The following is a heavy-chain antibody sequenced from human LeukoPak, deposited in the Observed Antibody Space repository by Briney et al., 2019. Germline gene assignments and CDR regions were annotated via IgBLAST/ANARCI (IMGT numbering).Heavy chain of an antibody. CDR2: INSDGSSA. CDR1: VFTFSSYW. V-gene: IGHV3-74*01. Sequence: GGSLRLSCAASVFTFSSYWMQWVRPAPGKGLVWVSRINSDGSSASYADSVKGRFTISRDNAKNTLYLQMNSLRAEDTAVYYCARHLTYGGWNSWGQGTLVTVSS. CDR3: ARHLTYGGWNS. J-gene: IGHJ4*02. D-gene: IGHD4-23*01.